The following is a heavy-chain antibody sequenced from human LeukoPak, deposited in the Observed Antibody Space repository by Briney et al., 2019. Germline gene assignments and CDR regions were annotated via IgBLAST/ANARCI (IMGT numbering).Heavy chain of an antibody. CDR2: IIPIFGTA. Sequence: GASVKVSCKASGYTFTSYGISWVRQAPGQGLEWMGGIIPIFGTANYAQKFQGRVTITTDESTSTAYMELSSLRSEDTAVYYCARVRPPPLGITIFGVVTPHRDAFDIWGQGTMITVSS. J-gene: IGHJ3*02. CDR3: ARVRPPPLGITIFGVVTPHRDAFDI. CDR1: GYTFTSYG. V-gene: IGHV1-69*05. D-gene: IGHD3-3*01.